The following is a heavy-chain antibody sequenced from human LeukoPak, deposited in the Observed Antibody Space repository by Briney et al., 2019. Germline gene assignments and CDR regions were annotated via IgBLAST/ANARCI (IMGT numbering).Heavy chain of an antibody. CDR3: ARGSQFNSGWYLFDY. CDR1: GFTFRSYE. J-gene: IGHJ4*02. CDR2: SSSRGSSI. Sequence: GGSLRLSCAASGFTFRSYEMNWGRQAPGKGLEWLSYSSSRGSSIYYADSVKGRFTISRDNTKNSLYLQMNSLRAEDTAVYYCARGSQFNSGWYLFDYWGQGTLVTVSS. D-gene: IGHD6-19*01. V-gene: IGHV3-48*03.